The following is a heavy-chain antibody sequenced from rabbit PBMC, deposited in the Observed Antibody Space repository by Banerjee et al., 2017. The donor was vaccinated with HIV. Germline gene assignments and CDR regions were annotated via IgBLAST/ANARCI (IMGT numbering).Heavy chain of an antibody. CDR2: INTNSGNA. Sequence: QEHLEESGGDLVKAEGSLTLTCTASGFSFSNKAVMCWVRQAPGKGLEWIACINTNSGNAVYASWAKGRFTISKTSSTTVTLQMTSLTAADTATYFCARDAGGDGYSNDLWGPGTLVTVS. CDR3: ARDAGGDGYSNDL. V-gene: IGHV1S45*01. D-gene: IGHD7-1*01. CDR1: GFSFSNKAV. J-gene: IGHJ4*01.